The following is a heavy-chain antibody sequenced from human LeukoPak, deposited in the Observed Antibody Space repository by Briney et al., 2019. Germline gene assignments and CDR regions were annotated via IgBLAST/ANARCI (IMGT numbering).Heavy chain of an antibody. J-gene: IGHJ5*02. V-gene: IGHV4-59*08. D-gene: IGHD3-10*01. CDR3: ARQAYYYGSGSYYWWFDP. CDR2: TYYSGST. CDR1: GGPISSYY. Sequence: PSETLSLTCTVSGGPISSYYWSWIRQPPGKGLEWIGYTYYSGSTNYNPSLKSRVTISVDTSKNQFSLKLSSVTAADTAVYYCARQAYYYGSGSYYWWFDPWGQGTLVTVSS.